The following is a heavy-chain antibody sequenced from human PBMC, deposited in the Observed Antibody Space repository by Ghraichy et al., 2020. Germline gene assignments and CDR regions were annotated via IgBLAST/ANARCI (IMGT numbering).Heavy chain of an antibody. J-gene: IGHJ5*02. CDR1: GFTFSRYW. Sequence: GGSLRLSCVASGFTFSRYWMHWVRQAPGKGLVWVSRINGDGRSTSYADSVKGRFIISRDNAKNTLYLQMNSLRAEDTAVYYCASLEKQIDPWGQGALVTVSS. CDR2: INGDGRST. CDR3: ASLEKQIDP. V-gene: IGHV3-74*01. D-gene: IGHD1-1*01.